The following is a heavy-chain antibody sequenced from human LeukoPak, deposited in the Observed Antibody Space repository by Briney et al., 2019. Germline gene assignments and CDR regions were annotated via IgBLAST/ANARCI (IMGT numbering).Heavy chain of an antibody. CDR2: FDPEDGET. J-gene: IGHJ4*02. D-gene: IGHD6-13*01. V-gene: IGHV1-24*01. Sequence: ASVKVSFKVSGYTLTELSMHWVRQAPGKGLEWMGGFDPEDGETIYAQKFQGRVTMTEDTSTDTAYMELSSLRSEDTAVYYCATGGAAALGLDYWGQGTLVTVSS. CDR1: GYTLTELS. CDR3: ATGGAAALGLDY.